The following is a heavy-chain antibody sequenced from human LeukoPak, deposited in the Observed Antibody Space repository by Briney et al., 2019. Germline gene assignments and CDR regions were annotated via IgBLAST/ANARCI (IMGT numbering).Heavy chain of an antibody. V-gene: IGHV3-53*01. CDR1: GFTVSSNY. Sequence: GGSLRLSCAASGFTVSSNYMTWVRQAPGKGLECVSVIYGGGNTYYADSVGGRFTISRDNSKNTLYLQMNSLRVEDTAMYYCARGRWSSSGYQDYWGRGTLVTVSS. CDR2: IYGGGNT. D-gene: IGHD3-22*01. J-gene: IGHJ4*02. CDR3: ARGRWSSSGYQDY.